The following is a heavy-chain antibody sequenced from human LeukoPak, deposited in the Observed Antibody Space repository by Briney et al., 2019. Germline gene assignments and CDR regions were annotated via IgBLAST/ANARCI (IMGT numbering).Heavy chain of an antibody. CDR2: IYYSGST. CDR3: ARGGYYDSKRAPAFDI. Sequence: SETLSLTCTVSGGSISSGDYYWSWIRQPPGKGLEWIGYIYYSGSTYYNPSLKSRVTISVDTSRNQFSLKLSSVTAADTAIYYCARGGYYDSKRAPAFDIWGQGTMVTVSS. J-gene: IGHJ3*02. D-gene: IGHD3-16*01. V-gene: IGHV4-30-4*01. CDR1: GGSISSGDYY.